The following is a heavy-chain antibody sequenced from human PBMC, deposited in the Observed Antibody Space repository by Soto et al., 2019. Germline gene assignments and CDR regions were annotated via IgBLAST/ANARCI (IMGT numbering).Heavy chain of an antibody. J-gene: IGHJ5*02. Sequence: SETLSLTCTVSGGSVSSGSYYWSWIRQPPGKGLEWIGYIYYSGSTNYNPSLKSRVTISVDTSKNQFSLKLSSVTAADTAVYYCARTLYGDYGGWFDPWGQGTLVTVSS. CDR3: ARTLYGDYGGWFDP. CDR2: IYYSGST. D-gene: IGHD4-17*01. CDR1: GGSVSSGSYY. V-gene: IGHV4-61*01.